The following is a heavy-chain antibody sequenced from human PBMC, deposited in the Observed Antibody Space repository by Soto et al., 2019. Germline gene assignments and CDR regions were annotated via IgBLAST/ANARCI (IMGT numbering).Heavy chain of an antibody. CDR1: GYTFARYA. V-gene: IGHV1-18*01. CDR3: GSSAGVIDCLTGVCPYYFVF. Sequence: QVQLVQSGAAVKKPGASVKLSCKASGYTFARYAISWVRQAPGHGRDWMGLISAYDGYTRYAQNFNGRVTLNTDTSTGTAFIELRSLRSDDTAVYYCGSSAGVIDCLTGVCPYYFVFWGQGTLVTVSS. J-gene: IGHJ4*02. CDR2: ISAYDGYT. D-gene: IGHD2-8*01.